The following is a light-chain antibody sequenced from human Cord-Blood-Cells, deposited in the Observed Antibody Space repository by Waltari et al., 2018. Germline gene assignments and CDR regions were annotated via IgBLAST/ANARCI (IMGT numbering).Light chain of an antibody. CDR2: EGS. J-gene: IGLJ3*02. V-gene: IGLV2-23*01. Sequence: QPALTQPASVSGSPGQSITISRTGTSSDVGSYNHVSWYQQHPGKAPKLMNYEGSKRPSGFSNRVAGSKSGSTASLTSARLPGEDEAVYYCCSYAGDSAVVFGRETKLTVL. CDR1: SSDVGSYNH. CDR3: CSYAGDSAVV.